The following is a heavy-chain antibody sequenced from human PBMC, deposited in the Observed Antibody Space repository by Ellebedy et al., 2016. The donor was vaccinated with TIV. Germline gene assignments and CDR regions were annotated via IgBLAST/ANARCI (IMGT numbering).Heavy chain of an antibody. V-gene: IGHV1-8*01. CDR1: GYTFTSYD. J-gene: IGHJ4*02. CDR3: ARGWVVRRSSGYYPPGY. Sequence: AASVKVSCKASGYTFTSYDIHWVRQATGQGLEWMGWMNPNSGNTGYAQKFQGRVPITRNTSISTAYMELSSLRSEDTAVYYCARGWVVRRSSGYYPPGYWGQGTLVTVSS. D-gene: IGHD3-22*01. CDR2: MNPNSGNT.